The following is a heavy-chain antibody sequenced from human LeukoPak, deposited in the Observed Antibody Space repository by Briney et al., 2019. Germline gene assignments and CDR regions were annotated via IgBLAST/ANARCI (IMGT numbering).Heavy chain of an antibody. Sequence: ASVKVSCKASGYTFTSYDINWVRQATGQGLEWMGWMNPNSGNTGYAQKFQGRVTMTRNTSISTAYMELSSLRSEDTAVYYCARVDYGEGGFDYWGQGTLVTVSS. CDR1: GYTFTSYD. CDR2: MNPNSGNT. D-gene: IGHD4/OR15-4a*01. J-gene: IGHJ4*02. V-gene: IGHV1-8*01. CDR3: ARVDYGEGGFDY.